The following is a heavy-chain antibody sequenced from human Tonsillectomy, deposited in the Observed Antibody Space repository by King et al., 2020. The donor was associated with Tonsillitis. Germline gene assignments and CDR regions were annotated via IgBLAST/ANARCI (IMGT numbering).Heavy chain of an antibody. V-gene: IGHV3-33*05. CDR1: GFTFSSYG. J-gene: IGHJ4*02. CDR3: AREMSPDFDY. Sequence: VQLVESGGGVVQPGRSLRLSCAASGFTFSSYGMHWVRQAPGKGLEWVAVISYDGNNKYYADSVKGRFSISRDNSKITVYLQMNSLRVEDTAVYYCAREMSPDFDYWGQGTLVTVSS. CDR2: ISYDGNNK.